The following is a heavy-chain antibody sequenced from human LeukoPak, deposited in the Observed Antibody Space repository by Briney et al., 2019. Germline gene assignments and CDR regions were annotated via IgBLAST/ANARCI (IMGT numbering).Heavy chain of an antibody. V-gene: IGHV4-59*01. D-gene: IGHD6-13*01. CDR3: ARGPSYSSRLDY. J-gene: IGHJ4*02. CDR1: DGSINSYY. Sequence: SETLSLTCSVSDGSINSYYWNWIRRPPGKGLEWIGYIYYNGNTNYSPSLKSRVTMSVDTSKNLFSLKVSSVTAADTAVYYCARGPSYSSRLDYWGQGTLVTVSS. CDR2: IYYNGNT.